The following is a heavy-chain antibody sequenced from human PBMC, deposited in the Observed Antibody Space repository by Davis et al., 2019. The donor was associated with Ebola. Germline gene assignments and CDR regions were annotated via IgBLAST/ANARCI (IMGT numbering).Heavy chain of an antibody. Sequence: AASVKVSCKASGYTFTSYGISWVRQAPGQGLEWMGWISAYNGNTNYAQKLQGRVTMTTDTSTSTAYMELSSLRSEDTAVYYCARDPGGIVGAGFDYWGQGTLVTVSS. J-gene: IGHJ4*02. D-gene: IGHD1-26*01. CDR3: ARDPGGIVGAGFDY. CDR1: GYTFTSYG. CDR2: ISAYNGNT. V-gene: IGHV1-18*01.